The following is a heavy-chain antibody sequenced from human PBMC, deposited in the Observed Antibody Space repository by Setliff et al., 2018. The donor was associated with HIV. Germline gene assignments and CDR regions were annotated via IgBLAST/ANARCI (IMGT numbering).Heavy chain of an antibody. Sequence: PSETLSLTCTVSGGSIRSSRYYWGWIRQPPGKGLEWIGSIKYSGSPYYNPSLQSRVTVSVDTSKNHFSLRVTSVTAADTAVYYCARAPANYHDSSGFYFGGDYYFDFWGQGTLVTVSS. CDR1: GGSIRSSRYY. CDR3: ARAPANYHDSSGFYFGGDYYFDF. J-gene: IGHJ4*02. D-gene: IGHD3-22*01. CDR2: IKYSGSP. V-gene: IGHV4-39*02.